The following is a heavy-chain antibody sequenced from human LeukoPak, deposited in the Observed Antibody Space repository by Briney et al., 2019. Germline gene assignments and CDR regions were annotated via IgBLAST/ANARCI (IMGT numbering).Heavy chain of an antibody. CDR1: ELTFSGYW. Sequence: GGSLRLSCAASELTFSGYWMNWVRQAPGKGLQWVGNIRQDGGQTHYSDSVKGRFTISRDNAKRSLYLQMNSLRPEDTAVYYCARDGHSSGSFDYGGQGTLVTVSS. CDR3: ARDGHSSGSFDY. D-gene: IGHD3-10*01. CDR2: IRQDGGQT. J-gene: IGHJ4*02. V-gene: IGHV3-7*01.